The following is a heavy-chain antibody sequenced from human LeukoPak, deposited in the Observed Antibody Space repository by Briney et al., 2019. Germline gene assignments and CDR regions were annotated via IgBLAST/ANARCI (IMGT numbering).Heavy chain of an antibody. V-gene: IGHV3-23*01. D-gene: IGHD4-17*01. CDR1: GFTFSSYG. Sequence: GGTLRLSCAASGFTFSSYGMSWVRQAPGKGLEWVSAISGSGGSTYYADSVKGRFTISRDNSKNTLYLQMNSLRAEDTAVYYCARERSIYGDSRYYFDYWGQGTLVTVSS. CDR2: ISGSGGST. CDR3: ARERSIYGDSRYYFDY. J-gene: IGHJ4*02.